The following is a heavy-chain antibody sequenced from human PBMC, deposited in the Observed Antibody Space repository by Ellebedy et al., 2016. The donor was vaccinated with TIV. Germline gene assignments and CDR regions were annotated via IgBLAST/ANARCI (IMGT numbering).Heavy chain of an antibody. Sequence: GGSLRLXXAASGFIFSTYSMNWVRQAPGKGLEWVSVMSGSGGSTWYAGSVKGRFTVSRDNAKNTLYLQMNSLRAEDTAVYYCARGRGKQLVFDYWGQGTLVAVSS. CDR2: MSGSGGST. CDR1: GFIFSTYS. D-gene: IGHD3-10*01. CDR3: ARGRGKQLVFDY. J-gene: IGHJ4*02. V-gene: IGHV3-21*01.